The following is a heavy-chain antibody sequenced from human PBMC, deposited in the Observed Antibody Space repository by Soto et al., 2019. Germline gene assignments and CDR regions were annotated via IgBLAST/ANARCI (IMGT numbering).Heavy chain of an antibody. J-gene: IGHJ6*02. CDR3: ARDRGYYGMDV. CDR1: GGSISSGGYY. Sequence: QVQLQESGPGLVKPSQTLSLTCTVSGGSISSGGYYWSWIRQHPGKCLEWIGYIYNSGRTYYDPSLKSGVTRSVDTSKTQFSLNLSSVTAADTDVYYCARDRGYYGMDVWGQGTTVTVS. CDR2: IYNSGRT. V-gene: IGHV4-31*03.